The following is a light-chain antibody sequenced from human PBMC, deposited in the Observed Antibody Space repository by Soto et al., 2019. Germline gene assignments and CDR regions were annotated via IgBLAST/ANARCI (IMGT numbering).Light chain of an antibody. CDR3: QQYDTWPPYT. CDR2: GAS. J-gene: IGKJ2*01. V-gene: IGKV3-15*01. Sequence: EILMTQFPATLSVSPGERATLSCRASQSVSSSLAWYQQRPGQAPRLLIYGASTRATGIPARFSGSGSGTEFTLTISSLQSEDFAVYYCQQYDTWPPYTFGQGTKLEIK. CDR1: QSVSSS.